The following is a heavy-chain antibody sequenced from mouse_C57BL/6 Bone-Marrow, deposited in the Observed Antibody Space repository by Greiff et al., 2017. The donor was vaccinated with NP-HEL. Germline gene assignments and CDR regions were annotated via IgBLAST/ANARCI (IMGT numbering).Heavy chain of an antibody. J-gene: IGHJ2*01. CDR3: ARGDVYFDY. CDR1: GYAFTNYL. V-gene: IGHV1-54*01. Sequence: VQLKQSGAELVRPGTSVKVSCKASGYAFTNYLIEWVKQRPGQGLEWIGVINPGSGGTNYNEKFKGKATLTADKSSSTAYMQLSSLTSEDSAVYFCARGDVYFDYWGQGTTLTVSS. CDR2: INPGSGGT. D-gene: IGHD3-3*01.